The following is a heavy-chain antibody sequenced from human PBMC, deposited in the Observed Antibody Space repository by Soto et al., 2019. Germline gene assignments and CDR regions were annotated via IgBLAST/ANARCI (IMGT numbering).Heavy chain of an antibody. V-gene: IGHV4-61*01. CDR1: GGSVSSGSYY. CDR3: ARETNDYGHSFDY. CDR2: IYYSGST. J-gene: IGHJ4*02. D-gene: IGHD4-17*01. Sequence: QVQLQESGPGLVKPSETLSLTCTVSGGSVSSGSYYWSWIRQPPGKGLEWIGYIYYSGSTNYTPSLKSRVTLSVDTSKNQFSLKLSSVTAADTAVYYCARETNDYGHSFDYCGQGTLVTVSS.